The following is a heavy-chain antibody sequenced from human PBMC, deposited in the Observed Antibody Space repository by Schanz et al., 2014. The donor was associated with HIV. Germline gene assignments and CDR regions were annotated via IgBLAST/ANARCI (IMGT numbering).Heavy chain of an antibody. CDR1: GFSVSVNY. CDR3: AKRRATYYYDSSGYYGGAFDI. V-gene: IGHV3-9*01. CDR2: ISWNSGSI. D-gene: IGHD3-22*01. Sequence: EVQLVETGGGLLQPGGSLRLSCAASGFSVSVNYMTWVRQAPGKGLEWVSGISWNSGSIGYADSVKGRFTISRDNAKNSLYLQMNSLRAEDTALYYCAKRRATYYYDSSGYYGGAFDIWGQGTMVTVSS. J-gene: IGHJ3*02.